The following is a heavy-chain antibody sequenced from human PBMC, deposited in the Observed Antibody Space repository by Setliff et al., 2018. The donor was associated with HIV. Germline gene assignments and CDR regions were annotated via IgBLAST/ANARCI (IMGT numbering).Heavy chain of an antibody. D-gene: IGHD2-2*01. CDR3: ARASSDIPGVDSNYFDD. CDR1: GGSISSQY. J-gene: IGHJ4*02. V-gene: IGHV4-59*08. CDR2: VYNSGGT. Sequence: PSETLSLTCTVSGGSISSQYWSWIRQTPGKGLESIGYVYNSGGTNYNPSLKNRVTISVDTSKSQFFLMLSSVTAADTAVYYCARASSDIPGVDSNYFDDWGQGTLVTVSS.